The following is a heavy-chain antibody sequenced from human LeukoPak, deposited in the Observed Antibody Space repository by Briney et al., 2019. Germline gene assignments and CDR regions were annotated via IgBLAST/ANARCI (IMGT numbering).Heavy chain of an antibody. CDR1: GGTFSSSA. CDR2: TIPVLNIT. Sequence: SVEVSCKTSGGTFSSSAITWVRQAPGQGLEWMGRTIPVLNITTYAQKFQGRVTITADTSTSTVYMELSSLRSEETAVYYCAKDQGLTAPPPYGLDVWGQGTTVIVTS. D-gene: IGHD5-18*01. CDR3: AKDQGLTAPPPYGLDV. J-gene: IGHJ6*02. V-gene: IGHV1-69*04.